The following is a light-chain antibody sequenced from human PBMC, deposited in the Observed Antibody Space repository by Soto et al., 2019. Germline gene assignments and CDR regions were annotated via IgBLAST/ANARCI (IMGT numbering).Light chain of an antibody. CDR1: ISDVGTYTY. J-gene: IGLJ1*01. Sequence: QSVLTQPRSLSGPPGQSVTISCTGTISDVGTYTYVSWYQQHPGKAPKLIIYDVIKRPSGVPDRFSGSKSGNTASLTISGLQAEDEADYYCCSYAGSYTHVYGTGTKVTVL. CDR2: DVI. CDR3: CSYAGSYTHV. V-gene: IGLV2-11*01.